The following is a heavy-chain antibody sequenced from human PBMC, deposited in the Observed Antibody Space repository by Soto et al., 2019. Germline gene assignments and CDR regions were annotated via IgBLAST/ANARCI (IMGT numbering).Heavy chain of an antibody. Sequence: GGSLRLSCEGTGFNFSSYWMHWVRQAPGKGLEWVANTKRDASETYYADSVKGRFTISRDNTKNSLYLQMNSLRAEDTAVYYCARVRLPYYYYGMDVWGQGTRSPSP. CDR1: GFNFSSYW. CDR2: TKRDASET. J-gene: IGHJ6*02. V-gene: IGHV3-7*01. CDR3: ARVRLPYYYYGMDV.